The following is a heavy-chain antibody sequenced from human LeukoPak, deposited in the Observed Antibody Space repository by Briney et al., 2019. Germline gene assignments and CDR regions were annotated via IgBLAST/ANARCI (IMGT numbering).Heavy chain of an antibody. Sequence: GGSLRLSCVASGFTFSSYGMTWVRQAPGKGLEWISSISTSSSYIYYADSVKGRFTISRDNAKNSLYLQINSLRAEDTAVYYCARDDGSYSRSPGFDYWGQGTLVTVSS. CDR2: ISTSSSYI. V-gene: IGHV3-21*01. CDR3: ARDDGSYSRSPGFDY. D-gene: IGHD1-26*01. J-gene: IGHJ4*02. CDR1: GFTFSSYG.